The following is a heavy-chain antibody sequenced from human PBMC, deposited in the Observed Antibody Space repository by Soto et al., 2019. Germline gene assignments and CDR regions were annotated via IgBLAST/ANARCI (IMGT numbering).Heavy chain of an antibody. CDR1: GFTFSNYG. CDR3: AKRRDTVGILFDAYDI. Sequence: QVQLVESGGGVVQPGRSLRLSCAASGFTFSNYGMHWVRQAPGKGLEWVAVISYDGSNGYYADSVKGRFTISRDNSKNTLYLQMNSLRAEDTAVYYCAKRRDTVGILFDAYDIWGQGTMVTVSS. D-gene: IGHD1-26*01. J-gene: IGHJ3*02. CDR2: ISYDGSNG. V-gene: IGHV3-30*18.